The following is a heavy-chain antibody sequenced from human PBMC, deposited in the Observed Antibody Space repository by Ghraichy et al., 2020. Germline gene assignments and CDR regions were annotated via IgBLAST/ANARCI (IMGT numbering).Heavy chain of an antibody. CDR1: DFTFRPYW. Sequence: GGSLRLSCAASDFTFRPYWMHWVRQVPGKGLVWVSRIIDGDSTASYADSVKGRFTISRDNFKNMLYLQMNSLRAEDTAVYYCARDSRYGWDVWGQGSTVTVS. CDR2: IIDGDSTA. CDR3: ARDSRYGWDV. J-gene: IGHJ6*02. D-gene: IGHD3-10*01. V-gene: IGHV3-74*01.